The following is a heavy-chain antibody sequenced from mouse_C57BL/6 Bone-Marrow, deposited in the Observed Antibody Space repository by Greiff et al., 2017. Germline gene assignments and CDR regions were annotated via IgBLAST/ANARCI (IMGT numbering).Heavy chain of an antibody. J-gene: IGHJ3*01. CDR3: TTGVGAY. V-gene: IGHV14-4*01. CDR1: GFNIKDDY. D-gene: IGHD1-1*02. Sequence: EVQLQQSGAELVRPGASVKLSCTASGFNIKDDYMHWVKPRPEQGLEWIGWIDPENGDTEYASKFQGKATITADTSSNTAYLQLSSLTSEDTAGYYCTTGVGAYWGQGSLVTGSA. CDR2: IDPENGDT.